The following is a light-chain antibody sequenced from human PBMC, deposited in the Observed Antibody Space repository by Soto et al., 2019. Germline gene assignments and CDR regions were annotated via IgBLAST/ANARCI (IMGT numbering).Light chain of an antibody. Sequence: QSALTQPRSVSGSPGQSVTISCTGTSSDVGGYNYVSWYQQHPGKVPKLIIFDVSKRPSGVPDRFSGSKSGNTASLTISGLQAEDEADYHCCSYAGSYILIFGGGTKLTVL. V-gene: IGLV2-11*01. CDR1: SSDVGGYNY. J-gene: IGLJ2*01. CDR3: CSYAGSYILI. CDR2: DVS.